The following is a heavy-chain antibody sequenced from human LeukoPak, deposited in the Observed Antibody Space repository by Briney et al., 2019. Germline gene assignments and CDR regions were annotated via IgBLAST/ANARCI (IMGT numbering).Heavy chain of an antibody. J-gene: IGHJ3*02. CDR1: AYSFSTYD. CDR3: ARRLGLRWDLQAFDI. D-gene: IGHD4-23*01. CDR2: MNPDSGNT. Sequence: ASVKVSCKASAYSFSTYDINWVRQATGQGLEWMGWMNPDSGNTGYAQKFQGRVTITRNTSISTAYMELSSLKSDDTAVYYCARRLGLRWDLQAFDIWGQGTMVTVSS. V-gene: IGHV1-8*03.